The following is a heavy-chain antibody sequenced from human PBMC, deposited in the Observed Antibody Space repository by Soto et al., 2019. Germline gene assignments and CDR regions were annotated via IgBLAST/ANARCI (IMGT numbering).Heavy chain of an antibody. CDR2: IYYGGST. CDR1: GGSISSGDYY. CDR3: ARAPNYYGSGSPLDYYYGMDV. D-gene: IGHD3-10*01. V-gene: IGHV4-30-4*01. J-gene: IGHJ6*02. Sequence: SETLSLTCTVSGGSISSGDYYWSWIRQPPGKGVEWIGYIYYGGSTYYNPSLKSRVTISVDTSKNQFSLKLSSVTAADTAVYYCARAPNYYGSGSPLDYYYGMDVWGQGTTVTVSS.